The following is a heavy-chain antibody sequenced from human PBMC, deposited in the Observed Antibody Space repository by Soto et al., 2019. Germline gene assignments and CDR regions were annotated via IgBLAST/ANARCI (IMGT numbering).Heavy chain of an antibody. CDR1: GFTFSSYW. D-gene: IGHD6-13*01. V-gene: IGHV3-7*05. CDR2: IKEDGSEK. CDR3: AREGPIAGSGGFDD. J-gene: IGHJ4*02. Sequence: EVQLVESGGGLVRPGGSLRLSCAASGFTFSSYWMNWVRQAPGKGLEWVANIKEDGSEKYYVDSVEGRFTISRDNAKNSLYLQVNSLRAEDTAVYYCAREGPIAGSGGFDDWGQGTLVTVSS.